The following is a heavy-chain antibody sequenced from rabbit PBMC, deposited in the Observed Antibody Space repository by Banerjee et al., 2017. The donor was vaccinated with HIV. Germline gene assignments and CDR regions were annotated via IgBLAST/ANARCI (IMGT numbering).Heavy chain of an antibody. Sequence: HEQLEESGGGLVKPEGSLTLTCKASGFSFSNKYVMCWVRQAPGKGLEWIACIYTGHGGTYYACWAKGRFTIPKTSSTTVTLQMTSLTAADTATYFCARDLAGGIGWNFNLWGQGTLVTVS. CDR2: IYTGHGGT. V-gene: IGHV1S45*01. J-gene: IGHJ4*01. CDR3: ARDLAGGIGWNFNL. CDR1: GFSFSNKYV. D-gene: IGHD4-2*01.